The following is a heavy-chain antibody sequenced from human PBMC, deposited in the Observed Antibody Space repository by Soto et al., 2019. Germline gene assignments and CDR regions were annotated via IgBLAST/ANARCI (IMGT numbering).Heavy chain of an antibody. CDR3: ASAAVTGTAGLDF. CDR2: INPNSGGT. D-gene: IGHD6-19*01. Sequence: QVLLLQSGAEVKKPGASVKVSCKASGYTFSGFYMHWVRQAPGLGLEWMGWINPNSGGTKSAEKFQGRVTMTRDTSITTAYMELSRLTSDDTAVYYCASAAVTGTAGLDFWGQGTQVTVSS. J-gene: IGHJ4*02. CDR1: GYTFSGFY. V-gene: IGHV1-2*02.